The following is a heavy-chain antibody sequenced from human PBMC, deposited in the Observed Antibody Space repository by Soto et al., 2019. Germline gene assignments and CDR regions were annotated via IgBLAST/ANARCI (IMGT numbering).Heavy chain of an antibody. CDR2: IYYSGST. J-gene: IGHJ6*02. Sequence: QVQLQESGPGLVKPSETLSLTCTVSGGSVSSGSYYWSWIRQPPGKGLEWIGYIYYSGSTNYNPSLKSRVTISVDTSKNQFSLKLSSVTAADTAVYYCARGGVRYYYEHYGMDVWGQGTTVTVSS. CDR3: ARGGVRYYYEHYGMDV. CDR1: GGSVSSGSYY. V-gene: IGHV4-61*01. D-gene: IGHD3-22*01.